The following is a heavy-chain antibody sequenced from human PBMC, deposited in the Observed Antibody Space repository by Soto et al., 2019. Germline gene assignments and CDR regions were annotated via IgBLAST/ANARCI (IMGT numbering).Heavy chain of an antibody. V-gene: IGHV4-59*01. CDR2: ISYSGST. CDR3: GRVFKKFCSDGKCTWFDL. D-gene: IGHD2-15*01. J-gene: IGHJ5*02. Sequence: SETLSLTCTVSGASITTYYWSWIRQPPGKGLEWIGYISYSGSTDYNPSLKSRVTISFDASKNQISLQVRSATAADAAVYYCGRVFKKFCSDGKCTWFDLWGEGTLVTVSS. CDR1: GASITTYY.